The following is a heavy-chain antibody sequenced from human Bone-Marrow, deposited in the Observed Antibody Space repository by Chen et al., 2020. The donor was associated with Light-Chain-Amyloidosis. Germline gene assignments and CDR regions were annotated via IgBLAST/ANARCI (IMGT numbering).Heavy chain of an antibody. J-gene: IGHJ3*01. CDR2: IKSKVHGGTT. Sequence: EVQLVESGGGLVESGGSLRLSCAASGSSFKTAWMSWVRQAPGKGLEWVGRIKSKVHGGTTDYAAPVKGRFSISRDDSRNTLYLQINSLKAEDAATYFCSAIVGAYDTFDFWGQGTTVTVSS. D-gene: IGHD1-26*01. CDR3: SAIVGAYDTFDF. CDR1: GSSFKTAW. V-gene: IGHV3-15*01.